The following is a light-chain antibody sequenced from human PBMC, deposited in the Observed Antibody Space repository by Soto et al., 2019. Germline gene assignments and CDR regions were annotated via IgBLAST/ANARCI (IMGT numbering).Light chain of an antibody. CDR3: GTWDSSLSVVL. J-gene: IGLJ2*01. CDR2: DNN. CDR1: SSNIGNNY. V-gene: IGLV1-51*01. Sequence: QSVLTQPPSVSAAPGQTVTISCSGSSSNIGNNYVSWYQQLPGTAPKVLIYDNNKRPSGIPDRFSGSKSGTSATLGITGLQTGDEADYYCGTWDSSLSVVLFGGGTKLTVL.